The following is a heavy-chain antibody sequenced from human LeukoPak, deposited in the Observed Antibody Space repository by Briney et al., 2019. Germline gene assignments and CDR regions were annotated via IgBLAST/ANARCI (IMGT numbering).Heavy chain of an antibody. CDR1: GFTLSRYW. Sequence: GGPLRLSCGPSGFTLSRYWKMGVREAPGKAGEGVANIKQGGSEKYYVHPEKSRFTISRDNAKNSLYLQMNSLRAEDTAVYYCAREYYYGSGSYSLDYWGQGTLVTVSS. V-gene: IGHV3-7*03. D-gene: IGHD3-10*01. CDR2: IKQGGSEK. J-gene: IGHJ4*02. CDR3: AREYYYGSGSYSLDY.